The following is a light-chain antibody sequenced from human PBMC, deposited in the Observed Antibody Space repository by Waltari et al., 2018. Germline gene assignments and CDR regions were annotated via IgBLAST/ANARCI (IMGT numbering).Light chain of an antibody. Sequence: DIQMTQSPSSLSASVGDRVTITCRASQSIRSYLNWYQQKPGKAPQLLIYAASRLQSGVPSRFSGSGSGTDFTLTISSLQPEDFATYYCPQSYSTPRLTFGGGTKVEIK. CDR3: PQSYSTPRLT. V-gene: IGKV1-39*01. CDR1: QSIRSY. J-gene: IGKJ4*01. CDR2: AAS.